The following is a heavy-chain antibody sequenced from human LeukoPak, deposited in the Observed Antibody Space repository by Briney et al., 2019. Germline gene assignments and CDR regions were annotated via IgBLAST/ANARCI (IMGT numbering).Heavy chain of an antibody. J-gene: IGHJ4*02. D-gene: IGHD3-3*01. CDR2: IKQDGSEK. CDR3: ARVLIIATEFWDY. CDR1: GFTFSSYW. V-gene: IGHV3-7*03. Sequence: GGSLRLSCAASGFTFSSYWMSWVRQAPGKGLEWVANIKQDGSEKYYVDSVKGRFTISRDNAKNSLYLQMNSLRAEDTAAYYCARVLIIATEFWDYWGQGTLVTVSS.